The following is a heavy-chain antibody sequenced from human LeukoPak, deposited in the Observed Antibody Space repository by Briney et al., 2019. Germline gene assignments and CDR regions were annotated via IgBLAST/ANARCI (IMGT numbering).Heavy chain of an antibody. CDR1: GYTFTGCF. J-gene: IGHJ4*02. Sequence: ASVKVSCKASGYTFTGCFLYWVRQAPGQGLEWMGWINPNSGGTNYAQKFQGRVTMTRDTSISTAYMELSRLRSDDTAVYYCARQLMTGYYRLDYWGQGTLVTVSS. CDR2: INPNSGGT. D-gene: IGHD3-9*01. V-gene: IGHV1-2*02. CDR3: ARQLMTGYYRLDY.